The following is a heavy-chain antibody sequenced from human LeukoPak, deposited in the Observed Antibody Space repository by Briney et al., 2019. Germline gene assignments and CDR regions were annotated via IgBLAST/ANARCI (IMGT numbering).Heavy chain of an antibody. CDR1: GFTFSSYG. Sequence: PGRSLRLSCAASGFTFSSYGMHWVRQAPGKGLEWVAVIWYDGSNKYYADSVKGRFTISRDNSKNTLYLQMYSLRAEDTAVYYCAKDRTSYYMDVWGKGTTVTVSS. D-gene: IGHD1-1*01. V-gene: IGHV3-33*06. CDR3: AKDRTSYYMDV. CDR2: IWYDGSNK. J-gene: IGHJ6*03.